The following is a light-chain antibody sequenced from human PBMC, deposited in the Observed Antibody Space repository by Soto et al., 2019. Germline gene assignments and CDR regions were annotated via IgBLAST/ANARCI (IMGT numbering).Light chain of an antibody. J-gene: IGKJ3*01. V-gene: IGKV1-12*01. CDR3: QQTNQFPLP. CDR2: AAY. CDR1: QAINSF. Sequence: DIQMTQSPSSGSASVGDGVTITCRASQAINSFLAWYQQKPGKAPKLLIYAAYTLHIGVPSRFRGSGSGTAFTLTISSLQPEDFATYFCQQTNQFPLPFGPGTKVDIK.